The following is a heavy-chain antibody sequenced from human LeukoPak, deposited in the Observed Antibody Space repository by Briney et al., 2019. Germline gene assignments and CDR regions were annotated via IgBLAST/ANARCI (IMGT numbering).Heavy chain of an antibody. Sequence: GGSLRLSCAASGFTFSSYAMSWVRQAPGKGLEWVSAISGSGGSTYYADSVKGRFTISRDNSKNTLYLQMNSLRAEDTAVYYCAXXTKRDERXTXIFXLIRQAVGYFDYWGQGTLVTVSS. CDR2: ISGSGGST. D-gene: IGHD3-3*01. CDR3: AXXTKRDERXTXIFXLIRQAVGYFDY. J-gene: IGHJ4*02. CDR1: GFTFSSYA. V-gene: IGHV3-23*01.